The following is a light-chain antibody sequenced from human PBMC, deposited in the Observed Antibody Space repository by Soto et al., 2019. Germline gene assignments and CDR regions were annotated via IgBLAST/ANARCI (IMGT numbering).Light chain of an antibody. CDR1: SSDVGGYNY. Sequence: QSVLTQPASVSGSPGQSITISCTGTSSDVGGYNYASWYQQHPGKAPKLMIYDVSSRPSGVSDRFSGSKSGNTASLTISGLQAEDEADYYCSSYTSSNTYVFGTGTKSPS. V-gene: IGLV2-14*01. CDR2: DVS. J-gene: IGLJ1*01. CDR3: SSYTSSNTYV.